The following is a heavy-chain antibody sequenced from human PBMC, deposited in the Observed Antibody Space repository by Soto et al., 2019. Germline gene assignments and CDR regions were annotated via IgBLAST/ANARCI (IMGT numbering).Heavy chain of an antibody. CDR1: GFTFSSYS. CDR2: ISSSSSYI. CDR3: AREGIVVVPA. D-gene: IGHD2-2*01. J-gene: IGHJ5*02. Sequence: GGSLRLSCAASGFTFSSYSMNWVRQAPGKGLEWVSSISSSSSYIYYADSVKGRFTISRDNAKNSLYLQMNGLRAEDTAVYYCAREGIVVVPAWGQGTLVTVSS. V-gene: IGHV3-21*01.